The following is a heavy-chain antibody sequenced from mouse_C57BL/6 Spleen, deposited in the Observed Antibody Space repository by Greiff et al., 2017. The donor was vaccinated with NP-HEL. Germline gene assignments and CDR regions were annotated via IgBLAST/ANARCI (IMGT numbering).Heavy chain of an antibody. CDR1: GFTFSSYA. D-gene: IGHD2-2*01. CDR2: ISDGGSYT. Sequence: EVKLVESGGGLVKPGGSLKLSCAASGFTFSSYAMSWVRQTPEKRLEWVATISDGGSYTYYPDNVKGRFTISRDNAKNNLYLQMSHLKSEDTAMYYCARRGYGKGYYYAMDYWGQGTSVTVSS. J-gene: IGHJ4*01. V-gene: IGHV5-4*03. CDR3: ARRGYGKGYYYAMDY.